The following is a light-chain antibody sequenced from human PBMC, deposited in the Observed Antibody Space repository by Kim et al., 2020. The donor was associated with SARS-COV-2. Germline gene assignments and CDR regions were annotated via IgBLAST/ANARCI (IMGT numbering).Light chain of an antibody. Sequence: ASVGDRVTITCRASQGISSSLAWYQQNPGKVPRLLIYAASALQSGVPSRFSGSGSGTDSTLTISSLQPEDVATYYCQKYDRAPWTFGQGTKVDIK. CDR1: QGISSS. J-gene: IGKJ1*01. V-gene: IGKV1-27*01. CDR2: AAS. CDR3: QKYDRAPWT.